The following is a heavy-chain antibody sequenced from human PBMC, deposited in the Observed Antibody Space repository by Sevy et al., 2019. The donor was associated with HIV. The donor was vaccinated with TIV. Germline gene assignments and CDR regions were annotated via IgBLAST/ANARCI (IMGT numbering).Heavy chain of an antibody. CDR1: GGTFSSYA. Sequence: SVKVSCKASGGTFSSYAISWVRQAPGQGLAWMGGIIPIHGIANYAPKIQGRVTITADKSTGTAYMELSSVRSEDTAVYYCALGAIFGVVIACYMDVWGKGTTVTVSS. D-gene: IGHD3-3*01. V-gene: IGHV1-69*10. CDR2: IIPIHGIA. J-gene: IGHJ6*03. CDR3: ALGAIFGVVIACYMDV.